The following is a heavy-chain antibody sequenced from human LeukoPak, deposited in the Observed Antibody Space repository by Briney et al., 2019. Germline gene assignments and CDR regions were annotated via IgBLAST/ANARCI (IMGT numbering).Heavy chain of an antibody. CDR2: ISYEGSNK. D-gene: IGHD6-13*01. CDR1: GFTFSSYA. V-gene: IGHV3-30-3*01. J-gene: IGHJ6*02. Sequence: GRSLRLSCAASGFTFSSYAMHWVRQAPGKGLEWVAVISYEGSNKYYADSVKGRFTISRDNSKNTLYLQMNSLRAEDTAVYCCAREEEAAADDYYYYGMDVWGQGTTVTVSS. CDR3: AREEEAAADDYYYYGMDV.